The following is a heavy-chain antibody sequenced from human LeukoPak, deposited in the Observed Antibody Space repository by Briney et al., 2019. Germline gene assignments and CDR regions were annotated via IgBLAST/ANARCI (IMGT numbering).Heavy chain of an antibody. CDR3: ARGSSSWMDYYMDV. D-gene: IGHD6-13*01. Sequence: SETLSLTCVVSGGSISSGGYSWTWIRQPPGKGLEWIGHIYYSGSTYYNPSLKSRVTISVDTSKNQFSLKLSSITAADTAVYFCARGSSSWMDYYMDVWGKGTTVTVSS. CDR1: GGSISSGGYS. CDR2: IYYSGST. V-gene: IGHV4-30-4*07. J-gene: IGHJ6*03.